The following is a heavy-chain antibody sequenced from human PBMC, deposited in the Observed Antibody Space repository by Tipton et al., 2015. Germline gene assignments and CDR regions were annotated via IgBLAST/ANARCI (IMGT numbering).Heavy chain of an antibody. CDR3: AKDTPGGSGDLDY. CDR2: ISWNSGSI. Sequence: SLRLSCAASGFTFDDYAMHWVRQAPGKGLEWVSGISWNSGSIGYADPVKGRFTISRDNAKNSLYLQMNSLRAEDTALYYCAKDTPGGSGDLDYWGQGTLVTVSS. V-gene: IGHV3-9*01. CDR1: GFTFDDYA. D-gene: IGHD3-16*01. J-gene: IGHJ4*02.